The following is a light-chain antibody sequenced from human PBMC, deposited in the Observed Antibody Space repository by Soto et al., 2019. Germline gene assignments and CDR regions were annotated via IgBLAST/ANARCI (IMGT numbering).Light chain of an antibody. CDR2: DVS. Sequence: QSALTQPASVSGSPGQSITISCTGTSSDVGGYNYVSWYQQHPGQAPKLMIYDVSNRPSGVSNRFSGSKSGNTASLTISGLQAEDEADYYCSSYTSSSTLVVFGGGTTLTV. CDR3: SSYTSSSTLVV. J-gene: IGLJ2*01. CDR1: SSDVGGYNY. V-gene: IGLV2-14*01.